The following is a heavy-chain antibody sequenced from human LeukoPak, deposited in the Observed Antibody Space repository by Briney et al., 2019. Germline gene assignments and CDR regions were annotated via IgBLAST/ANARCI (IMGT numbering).Heavy chain of an antibody. Sequence: GGSLRLSCAASGFTFSGYCMNWVRQAPGKGLEWVSSITSSSSYIYYADSVKGRFTISRDNAKNSLYLQMNSLRAEDTAVYYCARDFSSGSYYGDYYFDYWGQGTLVTVSS. V-gene: IGHV3-21*01. CDR1: GFTFSGYC. J-gene: IGHJ4*02. D-gene: IGHD1-26*01. CDR2: ITSSSSYI. CDR3: ARDFSSGSYYGDYYFDY.